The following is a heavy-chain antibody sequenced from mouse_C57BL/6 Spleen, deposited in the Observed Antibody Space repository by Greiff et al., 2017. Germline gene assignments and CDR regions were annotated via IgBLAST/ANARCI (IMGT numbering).Heavy chain of an antibody. CDR3: ARRITTVEANYYAMDY. Sequence: QVQLQQPGAELVKPGASVKLSCKASGYTFTSYWMHWVKQRPGQGLEWIGMIHPNSGSTNYNEKFNSKATLTVDKSSSTAYMQLSSLTSEDSAVYYCARRITTVEANYYAMDYWGQGTSVTVSS. V-gene: IGHV1-64*01. J-gene: IGHJ4*01. CDR2: IHPNSGST. D-gene: IGHD1-1*01. CDR1: GYTFTSYW.